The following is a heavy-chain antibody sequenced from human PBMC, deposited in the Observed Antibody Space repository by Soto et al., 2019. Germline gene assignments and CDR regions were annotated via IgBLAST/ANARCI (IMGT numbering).Heavy chain of an antibody. J-gene: IGHJ6*03. CDR2: MNPNSGNT. CDR1: GYTFTSYD. D-gene: IGHD2-2*01. Sequence: ASVKVSCKASGYTFTSYDINWVRQATGQGLEWMGWMNPNSGNTGYAQKFQGRVTMTRNTSISTAYMELSSLRSEDTAVYYCARGIRIVVVPGGDYYYYLDVWGKGTTVTVSS. V-gene: IGHV1-8*01. CDR3: ARGIRIVVVPGGDYYYYLDV.